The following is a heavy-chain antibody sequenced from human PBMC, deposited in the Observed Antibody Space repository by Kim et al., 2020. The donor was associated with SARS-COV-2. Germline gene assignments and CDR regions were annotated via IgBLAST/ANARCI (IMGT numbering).Heavy chain of an antibody. CDR1: GGSISSSSYY. J-gene: IGHJ4*02. D-gene: IGHD3-22*01. Sequence: SETLSLTCTVSGGSISSSSYYWGWIGQPPGKGLEWIGSIYYSGSTYYNPSLKSRVTISVDTSKNQFSLKLSSVTAADTAVYYCARLITMIVVVYFDYWGQGTLVTVSS. CDR2: IYYSGST. V-gene: IGHV4-39*01. CDR3: ARLITMIVVVYFDY.